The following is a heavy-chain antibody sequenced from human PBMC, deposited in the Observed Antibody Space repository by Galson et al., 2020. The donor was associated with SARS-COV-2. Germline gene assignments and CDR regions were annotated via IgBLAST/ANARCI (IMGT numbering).Heavy chain of an antibody. CDR2: IYYSGST. Sequence: SETLSLTCTVSGGSISSGGYYWSWIRQHPGKGLEWIGYIYYSGSTYYNPSLKSRVTISVDTSKNQFSLKLSSVTAADTAVYYCARVGGLRYLDWSRVVDYFDYWGQGTLVTVSA. CDR1: GGSISSGGYY. D-gene: IGHD3-9*01. J-gene: IGHJ4*02. V-gene: IGHV4-31*03. CDR3: ARVGGLRYLDWSRVVDYFDY.